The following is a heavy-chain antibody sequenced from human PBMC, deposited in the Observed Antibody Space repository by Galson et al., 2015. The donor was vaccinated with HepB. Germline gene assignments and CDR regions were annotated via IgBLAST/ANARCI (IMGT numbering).Heavy chain of an antibody. CDR3: AVRLLGYCSGGSCFGYNWFDP. J-gene: IGHJ5*02. V-gene: IGHV1-24*01. Sequence: SVKVSCKVSGYTLTELSMHWVRQAPGKGLEWMGGFDPEDGETIYAQKFQGRVTMTEDTSTDTAYMELSSLRSEDTAVYYCAVRLLGYCSGGSCFGYNWFDPWGQGTLVTVSS. CDR2: FDPEDGET. CDR1: GYTLTELS. D-gene: IGHD2-15*01.